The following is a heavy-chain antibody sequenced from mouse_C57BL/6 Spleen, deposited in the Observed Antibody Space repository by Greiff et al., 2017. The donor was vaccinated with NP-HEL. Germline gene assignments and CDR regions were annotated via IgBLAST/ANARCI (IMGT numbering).Heavy chain of an antibody. J-gene: IGHJ4*01. V-gene: IGHV8-8*01. Sequence: QVTLKECGPGILQPSQTLSLTCSFSGFSLSTFGMGVGWIRQPSGKGLEWLAHIWWDDDKYYNPALKSRLTISKDTSKNQVFLKIANVDTADTATYYCARMMGGNYPYYAMDYWGQGTSVTVSS. D-gene: IGHD2-1*01. CDR2: IWWDDDK. CDR3: ARMMGGNYPYYAMDY. CDR1: GFSLSTFGMG.